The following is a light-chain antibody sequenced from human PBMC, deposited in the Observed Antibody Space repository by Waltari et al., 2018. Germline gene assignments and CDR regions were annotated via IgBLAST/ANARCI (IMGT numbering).Light chain of an antibody. V-gene: IGKV1-39*01. CDR3: QQTYTAPFA. CDR1: HSILSY. CDR2: VAS. Sequence: DIQLTQSLSSLSASVGDTVTLTCRASHSILSYLNLYQHAPGKAPRLLLFVASVLESGVPSRFRGSGSGTDFSLTITGLQPEDFATYYCQQTYTAPFAFGGGT. J-gene: IGKJ4*01.